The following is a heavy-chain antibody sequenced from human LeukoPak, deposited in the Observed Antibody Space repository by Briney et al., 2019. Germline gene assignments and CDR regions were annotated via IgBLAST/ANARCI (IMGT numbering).Heavy chain of an antibody. V-gene: IGHV1-69*04. J-gene: IGHJ4*02. CDR1: GGTFSSYA. Sequence: SVKVSCKASGGTFSSYAISWVRQAPGQGLEWMGRIIPILGIANYAQKFQGRVTITADKSTSTAYMELSSLRSEDTAMYYCAKTKGGYDSLDFWGQGTLVTVSS. CDR2: IIPILGIA. CDR3: AKTKGGYDSLDF. D-gene: IGHD5-12*01.